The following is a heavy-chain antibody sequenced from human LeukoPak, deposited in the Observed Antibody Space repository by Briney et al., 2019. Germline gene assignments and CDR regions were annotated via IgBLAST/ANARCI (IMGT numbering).Heavy chain of an antibody. V-gene: IGHV3-72*01. Sequence: GGSLRLSCAASGFTFSDHYMDWLRQAPGKGLEWVGRTRNKANSYTTEYAASAKGRFTVSRDASKNSLHLQMNSLKTEDTAVYYCARASGNSTIRYYFDNWGQGTLVTVSS. CDR1: GFTFSDHY. J-gene: IGHJ4*02. CDR2: TRNKANSYTT. CDR3: ARASGNSTIRYYFDN. D-gene: IGHD3-3*01.